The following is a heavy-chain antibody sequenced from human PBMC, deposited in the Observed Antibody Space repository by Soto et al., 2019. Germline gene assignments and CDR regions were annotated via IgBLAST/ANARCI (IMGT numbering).Heavy chain of an antibody. D-gene: IGHD5-12*01. J-gene: IGHJ4*02. CDR2: IFSSGST. CDR3: AREGSYSAYNFAHGIQLWSFDF. V-gene: IGHV4-4*07. CDR1: GGYLNTFC. Sequence: SETLSLTCSVAGGYLNTFCLSWVRPPAGKGLEWIGRIFSSGSTSFNPSLESRVAMSVDTSKNHFSLNLSSVTAADMAVYYCAREGSYSAYNFAHGIQLWSFDFWGQGALVTVSS.